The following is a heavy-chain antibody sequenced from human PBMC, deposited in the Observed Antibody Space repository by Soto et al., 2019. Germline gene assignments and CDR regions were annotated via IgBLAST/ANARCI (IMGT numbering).Heavy chain of an antibody. J-gene: IGHJ6*02. Sequence: SVKVSCTASGGTFSSYTISWVRQAPGQGLEWMGRIIPILGIANYAQKFQGRVTITADKSTSTAYMELSSLRSEDTAVYYCAREPVDTAMVLGEYYYYGMDVWGQGTTVTVSS. CDR1: GGTFSSYT. CDR2: IIPILGIA. D-gene: IGHD5-18*01. CDR3: AREPVDTAMVLGEYYYYGMDV. V-gene: IGHV1-69*04.